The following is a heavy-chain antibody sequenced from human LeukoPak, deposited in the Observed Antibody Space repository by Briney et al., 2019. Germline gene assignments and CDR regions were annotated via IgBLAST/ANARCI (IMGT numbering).Heavy chain of an antibody. CDR1: GFTFSDYY. J-gene: IGHJ4*02. D-gene: IGHD1-26*01. Sequence: GESLRLSCAASGFTFSDYYMSWIRQAPGKGLEWVSYISSSGSTIYYPASVKGRFTISRANAKNSLYLQMTSLRAEDTAVHYCAEGRGSYPNWGQGTLVTVSP. CDR3: AEGRGSYPN. V-gene: IGHV3-11*01. CDR2: ISSSGSTI.